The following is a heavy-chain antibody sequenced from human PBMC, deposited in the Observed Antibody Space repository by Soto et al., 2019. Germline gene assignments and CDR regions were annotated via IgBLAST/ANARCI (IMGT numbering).Heavy chain of an antibody. CDR3: ARGSSPYYDFWSGPPPGLDV. Sequence: PGGSLRLSCAASGFTFSSYDMHWVRQATGKGLEWVSAIGTAGDTYYPGSVKGRFTISRENAKNSLYLQMNSLRAGDTAVYCCARGSSPYYDFWSGPPPGLDVWGKGTTVTVSS. J-gene: IGHJ6*04. D-gene: IGHD3-3*01. CDR1: GFTFSSYD. V-gene: IGHV3-13*01. CDR2: IGTAGDT.